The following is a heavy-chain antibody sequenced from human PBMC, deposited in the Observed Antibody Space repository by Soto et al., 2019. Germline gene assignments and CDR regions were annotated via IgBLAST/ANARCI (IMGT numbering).Heavy chain of an antibody. D-gene: IGHD3-3*01. CDR3: AIASVLFLGCFLPSGDYYAMDV. CDR1: GYTFTSYG. Sequence: ASVKVSCKASGYTFTSYGISWVRQAAGQGLEWMGWISAYNGNTNYAQKLQGRVTMTTDTSTSTAYMELRILRSHDTAVSYSAIASVLFLGCFLPSGDYYAMDVWGQGSTVTVSS. J-gene: IGHJ6*02. V-gene: IGHV1-18*01. CDR2: ISAYNGNT.